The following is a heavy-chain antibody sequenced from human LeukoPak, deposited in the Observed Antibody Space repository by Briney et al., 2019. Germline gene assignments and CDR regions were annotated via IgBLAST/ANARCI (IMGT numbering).Heavy chain of an antibody. J-gene: IGHJ4*02. CDR3: AKGGADYGEYDY. CDR1: GFTFSTYG. CDR2: ISYDGSNK. D-gene: IGHD4-17*01. Sequence: GGSLRLSCAASGFTFSTYGMHWVRQAPGKGLEWVAVISYDGSNKYYADSVKGRFTISRDNSKSRLYLQMNSLRAEDTAVYYCAKGGADYGEYDYWGQGTLVTVSS. V-gene: IGHV3-30*18.